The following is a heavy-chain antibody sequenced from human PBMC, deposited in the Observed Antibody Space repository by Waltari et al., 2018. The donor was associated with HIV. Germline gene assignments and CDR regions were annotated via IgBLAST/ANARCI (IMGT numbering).Heavy chain of an antibody. CDR3: ARASHYIEFSTFDGDYYFDV. Sequence: VQLVESGGGSITTGGSLSLSCTASGFSVSNYWMDWVRHGPGKGLVWVARLNSDGSSRNYADAVKGRFVISRDNARNTVYLQLNSLRVEDTAMYFCARASHYIEFSTFDGDYYFDVWGRGTRVAVSS. CDR2: LNSDGSSR. J-gene: IGHJ4*02. CDR1: GFSVSNYW. D-gene: IGHD2-15*01. V-gene: IGHV3-74*01.